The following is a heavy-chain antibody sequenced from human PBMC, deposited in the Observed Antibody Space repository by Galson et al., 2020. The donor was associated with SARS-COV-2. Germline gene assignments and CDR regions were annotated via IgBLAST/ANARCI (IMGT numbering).Heavy chain of an antibody. J-gene: IGHJ4*02. CDR2: IYYSGST. CDR1: GGSISSYY. V-gene: IGHV4-59*01. Sequence: SETLSLTCTVSGGSISSYYWSWIRQPPGKGLEWIGYIYYSGSTNYNPSLKSRVTISVDTSKNQFSLKLSSVTAADTAVYYCARDPPGRGGVAYWGQGTLVTVSS. CDR3: ARDPPGRGGVAY. D-gene: IGHD3-16*01.